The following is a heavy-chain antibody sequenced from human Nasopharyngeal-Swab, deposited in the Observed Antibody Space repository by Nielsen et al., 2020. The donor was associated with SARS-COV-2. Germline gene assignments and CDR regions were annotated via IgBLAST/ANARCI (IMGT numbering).Heavy chain of an antibody. V-gene: IGHV1-2*02. CDR3: ATPGYRSGHYFFDN. CDR2: INPNSGGT. CDR1: GYTFTGYY. Sequence: ASVKVSCKASGYTFTGYYMHWVRQAPGQGLEWMGWINPNSGGTNYAQKFQGRVTMTRDTSTSTAYMELSSLTSEDTAIYYCATPGYRSGHYFFDNWGQGTLVTVSS. D-gene: IGHD5-18*01. J-gene: IGHJ4*02.